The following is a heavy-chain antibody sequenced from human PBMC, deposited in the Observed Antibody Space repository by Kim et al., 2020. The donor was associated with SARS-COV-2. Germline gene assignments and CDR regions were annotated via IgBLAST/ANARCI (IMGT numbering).Heavy chain of an antibody. Sequence: GGSLRLSCVVSGFTVSNSHMSWVRQAPGKVREWVSAIRDDSDTTHYADSVRGRFTISRDKSKNTLFLQINSLRAEDTAIYFCAKMSWSHSSSQGADWGQGTLVTVSS. D-gene: IGHD6-19*01. CDR2: IRDDSDTT. J-gene: IGHJ4*02. CDR3: AKMSWSHSSSQGAD. CDR1: GFTVSNSH. V-gene: IGHV3-23*01.